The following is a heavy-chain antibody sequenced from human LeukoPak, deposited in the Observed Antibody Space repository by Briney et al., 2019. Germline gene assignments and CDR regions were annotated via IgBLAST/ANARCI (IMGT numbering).Heavy chain of an antibody. CDR2: IYTSGST. CDR3: ASRPGYDFWSGYNY. Sequence: SETLSLTCTVSGGSISSYYWSWIWQPAGKGQEWIGRIYTSGSTNYNPSLKSRVTMSVDTSKNQFSLKLSSVRAADTAVYYCASRPGYDFWSGYNYWGQGTLVTVSS. D-gene: IGHD3-3*01. CDR1: GGSISSYY. J-gene: IGHJ4*02. V-gene: IGHV4-4*07.